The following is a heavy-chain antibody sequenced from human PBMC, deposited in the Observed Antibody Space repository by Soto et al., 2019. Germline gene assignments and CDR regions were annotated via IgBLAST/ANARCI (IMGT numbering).Heavy chain of an antibody. J-gene: IGHJ5*02. CDR1: GFTFSSYG. D-gene: IGHD2-2*01. CDR2: IAYDGSNK. V-gene: IGHV3-30*18. CDR3: AKDNCVSTSCYRRYNWFDP. Sequence: QVQLVESGGGMVQPGRSLRLSCVASGFTFSSYGMHWVRQAPGKGLEWVAVIAYDGSNKYYADSVKGRFTISRDNSKNTLYLQMNRLRAEDTAVYYCAKDNCVSTSCYRRYNWFDPWGQGTLVTVSS.